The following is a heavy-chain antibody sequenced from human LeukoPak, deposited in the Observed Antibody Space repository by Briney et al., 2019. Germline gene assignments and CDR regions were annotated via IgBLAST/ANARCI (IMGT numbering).Heavy chain of an antibody. Sequence: QPGGSLRLSCAASGFTFSSYAMHWVRQAPGKGLEYVSAISSNGGSTYYANSVKGRFTISRDNSKNTLYLQMGSLRAEDMAVYYCARGRYGSGFGYYFDYWGQGTLVTVPS. CDR3: ARGRYGSGFGYYFDY. V-gene: IGHV3-64*01. J-gene: IGHJ4*02. CDR1: GFTFSSYA. CDR2: ISSNGGST. D-gene: IGHD6-19*01.